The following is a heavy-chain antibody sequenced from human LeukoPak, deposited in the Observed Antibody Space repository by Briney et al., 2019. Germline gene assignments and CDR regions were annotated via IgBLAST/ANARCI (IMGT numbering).Heavy chain of an antibody. Sequence: ASVKVSCKASGGTFSSYAISWVRQAPGQGLEWMGRIIPILGIANYAQKSQGRVTITADKSTSTAYMELSSLRSEDTAVYYCARLTGTTSKRSVYYFDYWGQGTLVTVSS. CDR3: ARLTGTTSKRSVYYFDY. D-gene: IGHD1-20*01. V-gene: IGHV1-69*04. J-gene: IGHJ4*02. CDR1: GGTFSSYA. CDR2: IIPILGIA.